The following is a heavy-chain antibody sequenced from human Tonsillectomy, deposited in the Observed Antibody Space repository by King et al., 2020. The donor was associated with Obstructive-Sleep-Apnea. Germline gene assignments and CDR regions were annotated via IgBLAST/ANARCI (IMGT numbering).Heavy chain of an antibody. Sequence: QVQLQQWGAGLLKPSETLSLTCAVYGGSFSGCYWSWIRQPPGKGLEWIGEINHSGSTNYNPSLKSRVTISVDTSKNQFSLKLSSVTAADTAVYYCATGGYSYGSVPYFDYWGQGTLVTVSS. J-gene: IGHJ4*02. V-gene: IGHV4-34*01. CDR3: ATGGYSYGSVPYFDY. D-gene: IGHD5-18*01. CDR1: GGSFSGCY. CDR2: INHSGST.